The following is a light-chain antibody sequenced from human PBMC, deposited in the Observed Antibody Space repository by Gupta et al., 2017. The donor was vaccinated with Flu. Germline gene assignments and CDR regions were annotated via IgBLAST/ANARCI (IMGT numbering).Light chain of an antibody. Sequence: GSDSVSWYQQHPDKAPKLIIFDVTNRPSGVSSRFSGSKSGNTASLTISGLQAEDETDYYCSSYTSGSTFYVFGTGTKVTVL. CDR2: DVT. CDR3: SSYTSGSTFYV. J-gene: IGLJ1*01. V-gene: IGLV2-14*04. CDR1: GSDS.